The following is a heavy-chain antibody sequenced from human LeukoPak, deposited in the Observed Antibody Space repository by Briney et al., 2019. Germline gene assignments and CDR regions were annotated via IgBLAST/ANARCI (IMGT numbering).Heavy chain of an antibody. D-gene: IGHD1-1*01. Sequence: GESLKIFCKGSGYSFTSYCIRWVRQLPTKALEWMVINYPGDSQTRYSPSFQGQVTISADKSINTAYLQWSSLKTSDTAMYYCARPATPGTATWFDPWGREPWSPSPQ. CDR3: ARPATPGTATWFDP. J-gene: IGHJ5*02. V-gene: IGHV5-51*01. CDR2: NYPGDSQT. CDR1: GYSFTSYC.